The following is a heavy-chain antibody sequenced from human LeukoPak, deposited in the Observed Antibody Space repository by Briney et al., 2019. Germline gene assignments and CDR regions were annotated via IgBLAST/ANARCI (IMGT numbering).Heavy chain of an antibody. CDR3: ARDCRGYCSGGSR. D-gene: IGHD2-15*01. J-gene: IGHJ4*02. CDR2: ISSSSSYI. V-gene: IGHV3-21*01. Sequence: GGSLRPSCAASGFHVNYWMSWVRQAPGKGLEWVSSISSSSSYIYYADSVKGRFTISRDNAKNSLYLQMNSLRAEDTAVYYCARDCRGYCSGGSRWGQGTLVTVSS. CDR1: GFHVNYW.